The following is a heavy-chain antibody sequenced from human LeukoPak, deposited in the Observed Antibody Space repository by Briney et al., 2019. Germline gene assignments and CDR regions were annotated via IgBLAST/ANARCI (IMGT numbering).Heavy chain of an antibody. CDR1: GFTVSSNY. D-gene: IGHD2/OR15-2a*01. CDR3: AKTPFKFTLYYFDY. J-gene: IGHJ4*02. Sequence: GGSLRLSCAASGFTVSSNYMSWVRQAPGKGLEWVSTISGGGGGTYYADSVKGRFTISRDNSKNTLYLQMNSLRAEDTAVYYCAKTPFKFTLYYFDYWGQGTLVTVSS. V-gene: IGHV3-23*01. CDR2: ISGGGGGT.